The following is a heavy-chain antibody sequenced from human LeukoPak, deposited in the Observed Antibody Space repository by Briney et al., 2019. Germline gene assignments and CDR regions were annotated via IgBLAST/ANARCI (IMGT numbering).Heavy chain of an antibody. V-gene: IGHV3-7*01. Sequence: PGGSLRLSCAASGFTFSSYWMSWVRQAPGKGLEWVANIKQDGSEKYYVDSVKGRFTIYRDNAKNSLYLQMNSLRAEDTAVYYCARAYSSSWQYFQHWGQGNLVTVSS. D-gene: IGHD6-13*01. CDR2: IKQDGSEK. J-gene: IGHJ1*01. CDR1: GFTFSSYW. CDR3: ARAYSSSWQYFQH.